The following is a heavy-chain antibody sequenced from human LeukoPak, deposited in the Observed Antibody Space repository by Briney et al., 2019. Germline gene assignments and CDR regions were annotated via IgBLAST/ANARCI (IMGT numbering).Heavy chain of an antibody. CDR3: ARGSSNWYVDL. V-gene: IGHV3-11*06. J-gene: IGHJ2*01. Sequence: GGSLRLSCALSGFSFSDYYMSWIRQTPGKGLECVSYISSFSTYTNYADSVKCRFTISRDNAKIYLHLQMISLRDEAVDVYYRARGSSNWYVDLWGRGTLVTVSS. D-gene: IGHD2-15*01. CDR2: ISSFSTYT. CDR1: GFSFSDYY.